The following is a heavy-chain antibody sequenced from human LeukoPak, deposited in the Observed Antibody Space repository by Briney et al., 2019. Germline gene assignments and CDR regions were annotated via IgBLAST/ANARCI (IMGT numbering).Heavy chain of an antibody. Sequence: GGSLRLSCAASGFTFSSYSMNWVRQAPGKGLEWVSYISSSSSTIYYADSVKGRFTISRDNAKNSLYLRMNSLRAEDTAVYYCARGSFIDYWGQGTLVTVSS. V-gene: IGHV3-48*01. CDR1: GFTFSSYS. D-gene: IGHD2-15*01. CDR3: ARGSFIDY. J-gene: IGHJ4*02. CDR2: ISSSSSTI.